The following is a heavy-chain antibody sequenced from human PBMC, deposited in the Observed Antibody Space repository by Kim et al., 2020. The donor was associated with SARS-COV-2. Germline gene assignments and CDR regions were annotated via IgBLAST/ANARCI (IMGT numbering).Heavy chain of an antibody. D-gene: IGHD6-19*01. J-gene: IGHJ4*02. V-gene: IGHV1-46*01. Sequence: KFKCRATWTRDTATSTVYMELSSLRSEDTAVYYCARDAPYSYSSGWTFDYWGQGTLVTVSS. CDR3: ARDAPYSYSSGWTFDY.